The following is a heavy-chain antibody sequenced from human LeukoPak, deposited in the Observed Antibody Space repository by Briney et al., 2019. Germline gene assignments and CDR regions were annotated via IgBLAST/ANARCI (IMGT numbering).Heavy chain of an antibody. CDR2: INTNTRNP. CDR3: ARDVQLLWFGELLPGYYYYGMDV. V-gene: IGHV7-4-1*01. CDR1: GYTFTSYA. Sequence: GASVKVSCKASGYTFTSYAMNWVRQAPGQALEWMGSINTNTRNPTYAQGFTGRFVFSLDTSVSTAYLQICSLKAEDTAVYYCARDVQLLWFGELLPGYYYYGMDVWGQGTTVTVSS. D-gene: IGHD3-10*01. J-gene: IGHJ6*02.